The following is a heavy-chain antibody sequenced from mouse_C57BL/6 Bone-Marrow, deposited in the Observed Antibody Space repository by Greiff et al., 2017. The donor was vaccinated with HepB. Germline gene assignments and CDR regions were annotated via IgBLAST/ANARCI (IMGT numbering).Heavy chain of an antibody. D-gene: IGHD1-1*01. CDR2: INPGSGGT. CDR3: ARGGANYYGSSSYAMGY. CDR1: GYAFTNYL. J-gene: IGHJ4*01. Sequence: QVQLQQSGAELVRPGTSVKVSCKASGYAFTNYLIEWVKQRPGQGLEWIGVINPGSGGTNYNEKFKGKATLTADKSSSTAYMQLSSLTSEDSAVYFCARGGANYYGSSSYAMGYWGQGASVTVSS. V-gene: IGHV1-54*01.